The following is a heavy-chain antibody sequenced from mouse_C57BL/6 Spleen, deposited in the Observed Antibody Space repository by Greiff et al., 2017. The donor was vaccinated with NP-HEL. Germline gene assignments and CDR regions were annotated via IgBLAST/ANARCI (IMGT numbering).Heavy chain of an antibody. CDR2: IDPSDSET. V-gene: IGHV1-52*01. CDR1: GYTFTSYW. J-gene: IGHJ4*01. CDR3: ARFYGSSGDAMDY. Sequence: QVQLQQPGAELVRPGSSVKLSCKASGYTFTSYWMHWVKQRPIQGLEWIGNIDPSDSETHYNQKFKDKATLTVDKSSSTAYMQLSSLTSEDSAVYYCARFYGSSGDAMDYWGQGTSVTVSS. D-gene: IGHD1-1*01.